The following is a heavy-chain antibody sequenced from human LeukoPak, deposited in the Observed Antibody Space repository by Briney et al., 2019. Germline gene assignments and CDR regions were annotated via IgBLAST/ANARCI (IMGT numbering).Heavy chain of an antibody. D-gene: IGHD3-22*01. V-gene: IGHV1-24*01. CDR3: ARKTPLTYYYDSSGYYPLDY. CDR2: FDPEDGET. Sequence: ASVKVSCKVSGYTLTELSMHWVRQAPGKGLEWMGGFDPEDGETIYAQKFQGRVTITADKSTSTAYMELSSLRSEDTAVYYCARKTPLTYYYDSSGYYPLDYWGQGTLVTVSS. CDR1: GYTLTELS. J-gene: IGHJ4*02.